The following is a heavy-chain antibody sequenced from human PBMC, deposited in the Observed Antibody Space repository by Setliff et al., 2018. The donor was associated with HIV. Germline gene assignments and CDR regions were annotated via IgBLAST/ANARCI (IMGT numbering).Heavy chain of an antibody. D-gene: IGHD3-22*01. J-gene: IGHJ4*02. CDR1: GGPFRGDF. V-gene: IGHV4-34*01. CDR3: TRRSYYYDNSGEL. CDR2: INHAGTT. Sequence: SETLSLTCTVSGGPFRGDFWSWIRQPPEKGLEWIGEINHAGTTNYNPSLESRVTMSVDTSNNQFSLKVNSVAAADTAVYYCTRRSYYYDNSGELWGQGTLVTVSS.